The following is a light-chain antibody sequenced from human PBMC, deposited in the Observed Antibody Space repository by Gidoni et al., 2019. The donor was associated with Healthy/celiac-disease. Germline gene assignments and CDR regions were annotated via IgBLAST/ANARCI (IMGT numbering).Light chain of an antibody. CDR2: DAS. V-gene: IGKV3-11*01. CDR1: QSVSSY. Sequence: IVLTHSPATLSLSPGERATLSCRASQSVSSYLAWYQQKPGQAPRLLIYDASNRATGIPARFSGSGFGTDFTLTISSLEPEDFAVYYCQQRSNWFIFXGXTKVXIK. CDR3: QQRSNWFI. J-gene: IGKJ4*01.